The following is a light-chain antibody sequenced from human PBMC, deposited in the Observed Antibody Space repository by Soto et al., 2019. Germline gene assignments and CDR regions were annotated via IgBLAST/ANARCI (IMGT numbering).Light chain of an antibody. CDR1: ESVSRN. Sequence: VMTQSPATLSVSPGERATLSCRASESVSRNLAWYQQKPGQAPRLLIYDASTRATGIPDRFSGGGSGTEFTLTISSLQSEDFVVYYCQQYYSTPFTFGPGTKVDIK. CDR3: QQYYSTPFT. J-gene: IGKJ3*01. V-gene: IGKV3-15*01. CDR2: DAS.